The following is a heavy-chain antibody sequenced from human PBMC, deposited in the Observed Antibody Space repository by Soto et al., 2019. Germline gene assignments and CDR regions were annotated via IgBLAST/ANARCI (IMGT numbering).Heavy chain of an antibody. CDR3: ARERGGYYFDY. D-gene: IGHD3-3*01. CDR2: IGAATGDI. Sequence: GSLRLSCSASGFTFSSYTMTWFRQAPGKGLEWVSYIGAATGDIKHADSVKGRLTISRDNAKNSLYLQMNSLRAEDTAIYYCARERGGYYFDYWGLGTLVTVSS. J-gene: IGHJ4*02. CDR1: GFTFSSYT. V-gene: IGHV3-48*01.